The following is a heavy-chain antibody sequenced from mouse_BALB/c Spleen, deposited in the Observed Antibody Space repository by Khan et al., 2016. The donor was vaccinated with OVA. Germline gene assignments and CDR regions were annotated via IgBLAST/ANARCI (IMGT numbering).Heavy chain of an antibody. J-gene: IGHJ4*01. CDR3: ATQPNYHCNVMDY. CDR1: GFSLTNYG. CDR2: IWSDGSK. V-gene: IGHV2-6-1*01. D-gene: IGHD2-4*01. Sequence: VQLQESGPGLVAPSQSLSITCNISGFSLTNYGVHWVRQPPGKGLEWLVVIWSDGSKTYNSALKSRLTITKDNSKSKVFLKRNSLQTDETAIYCGATQPNYHCNVMDYWGQGTSVTVSS.